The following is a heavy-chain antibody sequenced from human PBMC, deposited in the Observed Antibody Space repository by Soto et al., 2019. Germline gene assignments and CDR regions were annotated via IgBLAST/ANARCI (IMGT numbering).Heavy chain of an antibody. Sequence: ASVKVSCKASGYTFTSYGISWVRQAPGQGLEWMGWISAYNGNTNYAQKLQGRVTMTTDTSTSTAYMELRSLRSDDTAVYYCARGGYCSSTSCFVYYYYGMDVWDQGTTVTISS. CDR3: ARGGYCSSTSCFVYYYYGMDV. CDR2: ISAYNGNT. V-gene: IGHV1-18*04. J-gene: IGHJ6*02. CDR1: GYTFTSYG. D-gene: IGHD2-2*01.